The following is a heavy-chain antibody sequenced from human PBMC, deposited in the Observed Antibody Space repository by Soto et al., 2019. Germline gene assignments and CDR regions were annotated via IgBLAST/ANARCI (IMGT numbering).Heavy chain of an antibody. CDR1: GYTLRTYS. D-gene: IGHD6-6*01. CDR3: ARRHVSAMGIGSCDP. J-gene: IGHJ5*02. Sequence: ASVKGSCKASGYTLRTYSMHWVRMTPVQTLERMGWINAANGARKSSPTCQGSVTITTDTSASTAYMELSSLRSADTAVYYCARRHVSAMGIGSCDPCGQGALVSVS. CDR2: INAANGAR. V-gene: IGHV1-3*01.